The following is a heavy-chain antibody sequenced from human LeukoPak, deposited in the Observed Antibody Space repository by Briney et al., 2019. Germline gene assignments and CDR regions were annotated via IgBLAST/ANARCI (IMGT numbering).Heavy chain of an antibody. J-gene: IGHJ4*02. Sequence: GGSLRLSCAASGFTFSSYSMNWVRQAPGKGLEWVSSISSSSSYIYYADSVKGRLTISRDNAKNSLYLQMNSLRAEDTAVYYCARDHGWGFDYWGQGTLVTVSS. CDR1: GFTFSSYS. D-gene: IGHD6-19*01. CDR2: ISSSSSYI. V-gene: IGHV3-21*01. CDR3: ARDHGWGFDY.